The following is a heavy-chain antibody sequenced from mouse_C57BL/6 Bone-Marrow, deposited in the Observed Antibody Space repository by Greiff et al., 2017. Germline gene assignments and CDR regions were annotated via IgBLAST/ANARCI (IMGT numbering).Heavy chain of an antibody. CDR2: IHPNSGST. CDR3: ARSPYFLDV. Sequence: VQLKQPGAELVKPGASVKLSCKASGYTFTSYWMHWVKQRPGQGLEWIGMIHPNSGSTNYNEKFKSKATLTVDKSASTAYMQLSSLTSEDSAVYYCARSPYFLDVWGTGTTVTVSS. D-gene: IGHD6-5*01. J-gene: IGHJ1*03. V-gene: IGHV1-64*01. CDR1: GYTFTSYW.